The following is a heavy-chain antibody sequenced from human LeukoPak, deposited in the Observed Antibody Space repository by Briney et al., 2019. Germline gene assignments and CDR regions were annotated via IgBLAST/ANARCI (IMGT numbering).Heavy chain of an antibody. CDR2: ISSSGSTI. CDR3: AKDGGLYYGSGSYYLPILPYYYYYMDV. V-gene: IGHV3-48*03. CDR1: GFTFSSYE. D-gene: IGHD3-10*01. Sequence: PGGSLRLSCAASGFTFSSYEMNWVRQAPGKGLEWVSYISSSGSTIYYADSVKGRFTISRDNAKNSLYLQMNSLRAEDTAVYYCAKDGGLYYGSGSYYLPILPYYYYYMDVWGKGTTVTISS. J-gene: IGHJ6*03.